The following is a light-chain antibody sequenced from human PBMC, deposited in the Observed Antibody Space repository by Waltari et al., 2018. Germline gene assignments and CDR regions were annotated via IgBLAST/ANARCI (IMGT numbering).Light chain of an antibody. CDR2: GAS. CDR3: QHYVRLPVT. CDR1: QSVSRV. V-gene: IGKV3-20*01. Sequence: EIVLTQSPGTLSLSPGERATLSCRASQSVSRVLAWYQQKPGQAPRLLIYGASNRATGSPDRFSGSGSGTDFSLTISRLDPEDFAVYYCQHYVRLPVTFGQGTKVEIK. J-gene: IGKJ1*01.